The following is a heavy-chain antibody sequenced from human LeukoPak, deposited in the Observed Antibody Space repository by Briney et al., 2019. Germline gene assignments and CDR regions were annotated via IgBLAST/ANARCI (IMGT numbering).Heavy chain of an antibody. V-gene: IGHV4-34*01. D-gene: IGHD6-13*01. CDR3: ARGLYSSSWYDYFDY. Sequence: SETLSLTCAVYGGSFSGYYWSWIRQPPGKGLEWIGEINHSGSTNYNPSLKSRVTISVDTSKNQFSLKLSSVTAADTAVYYCARGLYSSSWYDYFDYWGQGTLVTVSS. CDR1: GGSFSGYY. CDR2: INHSGST. J-gene: IGHJ4*02.